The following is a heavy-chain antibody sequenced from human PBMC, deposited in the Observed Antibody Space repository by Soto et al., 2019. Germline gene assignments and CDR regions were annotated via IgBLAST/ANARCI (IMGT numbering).Heavy chain of an antibody. CDR1: GGSVSVYY. Sequence: PSGTMALTCAACGGSVSVYYWGWTRQPPGKGLEWIGEINHSGSTNYNPSLKSRVTISVDTPKNQFSLKLSSVTAADTAVYYCAALAITGTGGYYYDYYGMDVWGHGTTVTVSS. CDR3: AALAITGTGGYYYDYYGMDV. V-gene: IGHV4-34*01. CDR2: INHSGST. D-gene: IGHD1-7*01. J-gene: IGHJ6*02.